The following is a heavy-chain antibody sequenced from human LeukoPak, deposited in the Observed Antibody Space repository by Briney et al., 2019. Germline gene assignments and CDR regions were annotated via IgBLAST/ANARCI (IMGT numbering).Heavy chain of an antibody. J-gene: IGHJ3*02. CDR1: GFTFSTFW. CDR3: ARSQWLARDVFDI. Sequence: GGSLRLSCIASGFTFSTFWMSWVRQAPGKGLEWVANIKQDGGEKCYVDSVKGRFTISRDNAKNSLYLQMNSLRAEDTAVYYCARSQWLARDVFDIWGQGTMATVSS. CDR2: IKQDGGEK. V-gene: IGHV3-7*01. D-gene: IGHD6-19*01.